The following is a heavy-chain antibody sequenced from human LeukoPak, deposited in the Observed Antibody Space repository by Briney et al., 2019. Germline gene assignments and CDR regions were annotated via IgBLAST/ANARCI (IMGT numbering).Heavy chain of an antibody. CDR3: ARSEQLIRTFDY. Sequence: SETLSLTCTVSGGPINVYYWSWIRQPPGKGLEWIGYVSYDGSTNYNPSLKSRVTISLDTSKNQLSLKLSSVTAADTAVYYCARSEQLIRTFDYWGQGTLVTVSS. CDR1: GGPINVYY. J-gene: IGHJ4*02. D-gene: IGHD6-13*01. CDR2: VSYDGST. V-gene: IGHV4-59*08.